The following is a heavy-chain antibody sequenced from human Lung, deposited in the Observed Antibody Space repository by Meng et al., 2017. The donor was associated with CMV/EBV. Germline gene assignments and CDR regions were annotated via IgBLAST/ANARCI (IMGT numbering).Heavy chain of an antibody. J-gene: IGHJ4*02. CDR2: ISAYNGNT. Sequence: QVQLLQSGAGLKERGTSVKVSCKASGYTFTSYAMNWVRQAPGQGLEWMGWISAYNGNTNYAQTLQGRVTMTTDTSTSTAYMELRSLRSDDTAVYYCARVEVGITSGDYWGQGTLVTVSS. D-gene: IGHD1-26*01. CDR1: GYTFTSYA. V-gene: IGHV1-18*01. CDR3: ARVEVGITSGDY.